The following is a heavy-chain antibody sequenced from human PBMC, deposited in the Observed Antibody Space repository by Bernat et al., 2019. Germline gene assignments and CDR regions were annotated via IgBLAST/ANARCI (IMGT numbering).Heavy chain of an antibody. CDR1: GGTFSSYT. J-gene: IGHJ6*02. V-gene: IGHV1-69*08. Sequence: QVQLVQSGAEVKKPGSSVKVSCKASGGTFSSYTISWVRQAPGQGLEWMGRIIPILGIANYAQKFQGRVTITADKSTSTAYMELSSLRSEDTALYYCARDQGYESSPSSFGMDVWGQGTTVTVSS. D-gene: IGHD5-12*01. CDR2: IIPILGIA. CDR3: ARDQGYESSPSSFGMDV.